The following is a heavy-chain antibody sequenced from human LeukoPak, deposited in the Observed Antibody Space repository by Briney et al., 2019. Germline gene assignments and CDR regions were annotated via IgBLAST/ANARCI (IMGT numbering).Heavy chain of an antibody. D-gene: IGHD2/OR15-2a*01. CDR2: ISDGGDAT. J-gene: IGHJ4*02. CDR1: GFTFSSCA. Sequence: GGSLRLSCAASGFTFSSCAMSWVRQAPGKGLEWVSSISDGGDATYNSDSVKGRFTVSRDNSQNTLFLHMNSLRADDTAVYFCAKRACNSDTCKHFEYWGQGTLVTVS. CDR3: AKRACNSDTCKHFEY. V-gene: IGHV3-23*01.